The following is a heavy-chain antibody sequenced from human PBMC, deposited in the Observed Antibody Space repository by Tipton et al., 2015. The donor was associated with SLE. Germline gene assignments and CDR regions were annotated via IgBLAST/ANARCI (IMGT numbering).Heavy chain of an antibody. J-gene: IGHJ6*02. CDR3: ASGACKYETMGHYYYYDMDV. CDR1: GFTFSTYA. Sequence: SLRLSCAASGFTFSTYAMHWVRQAPGRGLEWVALISYDANSKYYADSVKGRFIISRDNSKNTLYLQMNSLRAEDAAMYYCASGACKYETMGHYYYYDMDVWGQGTTVTVSS. V-gene: IGHV3-30*04. CDR2: ISYDANSK. D-gene: IGHD2-2*01.